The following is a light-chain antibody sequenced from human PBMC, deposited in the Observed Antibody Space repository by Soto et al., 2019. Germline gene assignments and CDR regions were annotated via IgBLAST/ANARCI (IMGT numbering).Light chain of an antibody. CDR3: SSYTSSSTPLYV. Sequence: QSALTQPASVSGSHGQSITISCTGTSSDVGGYNYVSWYQQHPGKAPKLMMYEVSTRPSGVSNRFSGSKSGNTASLTISGLQAEDEADYYCSSYTSSSTPLYVFGTGTKLTVL. CDR2: EVS. J-gene: IGLJ1*01. V-gene: IGLV2-14*01. CDR1: SSDVGGYNY.